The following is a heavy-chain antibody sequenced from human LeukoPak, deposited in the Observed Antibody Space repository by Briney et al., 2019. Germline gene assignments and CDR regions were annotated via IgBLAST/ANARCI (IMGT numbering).Heavy chain of an antibody. CDR2: ISSSSSYI. J-gene: IGHJ4*02. V-gene: IGHV3-21*01. D-gene: IGHD6-19*01. CDR1: GFTFSSYS. Sequence: GGSLRLSCAASGFTFSSYSMNWVRQAPGKGLEWVSSISSSSSYIYYADSVKGRFTISRDNAKNTLYLQMNSLRTEDTAVYYCARSHSPRPGIAVAGYGGYFDYWGQGNLVTVSS. CDR3: ARSHSPRPGIAVAGYGGYFDY.